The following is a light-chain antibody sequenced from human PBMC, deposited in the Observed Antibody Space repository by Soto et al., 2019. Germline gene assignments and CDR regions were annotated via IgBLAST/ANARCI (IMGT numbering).Light chain of an antibody. Sequence: DIQMTQSPSTLSASVGDRVTITCRASQSISTWLAWYQQKPGKAPKLLMHQASSLESGVPSRFSGSGSGTEFTLTINSLQPDDFGTYYCQQYNTYRTFGQGTRVEIK. J-gene: IGKJ1*01. CDR1: QSISTW. CDR3: QQYNTYRT. V-gene: IGKV1-5*01. CDR2: QAS.